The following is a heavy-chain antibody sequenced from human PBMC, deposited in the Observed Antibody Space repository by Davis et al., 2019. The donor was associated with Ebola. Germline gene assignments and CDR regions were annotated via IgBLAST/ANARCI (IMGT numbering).Heavy chain of an antibody. J-gene: IGHJ4*02. Sequence: GESLKISCAASGFTFSSYAMSWVRQAPGKGLEWVSAISGSGGSPYYADSVKGRFTISRDNSKNTLYLQMNSLRAEDTAVYYCAKGSLRFDYWGQGTLVTVSS. CDR3: AKGSLRFDY. CDR2: ISGSGGSP. V-gene: IGHV3-23*01. CDR1: GFTFSSYA. D-gene: IGHD2-8*01.